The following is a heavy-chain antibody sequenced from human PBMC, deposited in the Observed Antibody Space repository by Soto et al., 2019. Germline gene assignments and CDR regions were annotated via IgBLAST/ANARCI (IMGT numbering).Heavy chain of an antibody. CDR2: IYSGGST. Sequence: GGSLRLSCAASGFTVSSNYISWVRQAPGKGLEWVSVIYSGGSTYYADSVKGRFTISRDNSKNTLYLQMNSLRAEDMAVYYCVRGYGGVTAAFDYYYGMDVWGQETTVTVSS. CDR3: VRGYGGVTAAFDYYYGMDV. CDR1: GFTVSSNY. J-gene: IGHJ6*02. V-gene: IGHV3-53*01. D-gene: IGHD3-3*01.